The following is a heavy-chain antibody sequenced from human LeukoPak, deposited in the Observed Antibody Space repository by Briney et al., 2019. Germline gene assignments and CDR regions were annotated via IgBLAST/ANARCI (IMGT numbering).Heavy chain of an antibody. Sequence: ASVKVSCKASGYTFTGYYMYWVRQAPGQGLEWMGRINPNSGGTNYAQKFQGRVTMTRDTSISTAYMELSRLRSDDTAVYYCARDYSDYYTFDYWGQGTLVTVSS. D-gene: IGHD1-26*01. CDR2: INPNSGGT. V-gene: IGHV1-2*06. J-gene: IGHJ4*02. CDR3: ARDYSDYYTFDY. CDR1: GYTFTGYY.